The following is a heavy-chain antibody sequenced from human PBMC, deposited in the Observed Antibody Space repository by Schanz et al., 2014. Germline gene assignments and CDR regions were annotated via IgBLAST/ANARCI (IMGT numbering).Heavy chain of an antibody. J-gene: IGHJ6*02. D-gene: IGHD2-15*01. CDR1: GFTFSTYA. CDR2: ISGSGGST. Sequence: EVQLLDSGGGLVQPGGSLRLSCAASGFTFSTYAMSWVRQAPGKGLEWVSAISGSGGSTYYADSVKGRFTISRDNSENTLYLQMNSLSADDTAVFYCAKGMGYCSGGTCYDYYYYGLDVWGQGTTVIVSS. V-gene: IGHV3-23*01. CDR3: AKGMGYCSGGTCYDYYYYGLDV.